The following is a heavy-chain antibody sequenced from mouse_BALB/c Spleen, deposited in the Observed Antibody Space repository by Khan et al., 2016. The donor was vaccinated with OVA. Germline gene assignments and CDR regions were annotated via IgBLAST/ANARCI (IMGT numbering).Heavy chain of an antibody. D-gene: IGHD1-2*01. V-gene: IGHV1-77*01. Sequence: QVRLQQSGAELARPGASVKLSCKASGYTFTDYYINWVKQRTGQGLEWIGEISPGSGDTYYNERFKGKATLTADKSYSTAYMHLSSLTSEASAVYFCARRNYFGYTFAYWGQGTLVTVSA. CDR2: ISPGSGDT. CDR3: ARRNYFGYTFAY. J-gene: IGHJ3*01. CDR1: GYTFTDYY.